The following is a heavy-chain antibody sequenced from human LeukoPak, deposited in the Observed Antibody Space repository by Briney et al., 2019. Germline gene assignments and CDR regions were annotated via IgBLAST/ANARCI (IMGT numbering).Heavy chain of an antibody. CDR1: GYSFTSYW. CDR2: IYPGDSDT. D-gene: IGHD3-16*01. J-gene: IGHJ5*02. V-gene: IGHV5-51*01. CDR3: AKDWGLNWFDP. Sequence: AGESLKIPCKGSGYSFTSYWIAWVRQMPGKGLEWMGIIYPGDSDTRYSPSFQGQVTISADKSVSTTYLQWSSLKVSDTAMYYCAKDWGLNWFDPWGQGTLVTVSS.